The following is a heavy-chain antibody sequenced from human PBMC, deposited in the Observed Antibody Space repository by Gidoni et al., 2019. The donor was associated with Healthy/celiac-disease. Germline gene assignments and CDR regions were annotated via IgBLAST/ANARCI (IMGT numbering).Heavy chain of an antibody. V-gene: IGHV1-69*06. CDR1: GGTFSSYA. CDR2: IIPIFGTA. Sequence: QVQLVQSGAEVKKPGSSVKVSCKASGGTFSSYAISWVRQAPGQGLEWMGGIIPIFGTANYAQKFQGRVTITADKSTSTAYMELSSLRSEDTAVYYCAREARGYCSGGSCYDPLDYWGQGTLVTVSS. J-gene: IGHJ4*02. CDR3: AREARGYCSGGSCYDPLDY. D-gene: IGHD2-15*01.